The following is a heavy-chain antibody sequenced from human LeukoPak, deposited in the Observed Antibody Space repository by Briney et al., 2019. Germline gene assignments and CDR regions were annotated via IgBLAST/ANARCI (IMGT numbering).Heavy chain of an antibody. CDR1: GGSISSSSYY. J-gene: IGHJ4*02. V-gene: IGHV4-39*07. CDR3: ARDVWGGNYEGY. D-gene: IGHD1-7*01. CDR2: IYYSGST. Sequence: PSETLSLTCTVSGGSISSSSYYWGWIRQPPGKGLEWIGSIYYSGSTYYNPSLKSRVTISVDTSKNQFSLKLSSVTAADTAVYYCARDVWGGNYEGYWGQGTLVTVSS.